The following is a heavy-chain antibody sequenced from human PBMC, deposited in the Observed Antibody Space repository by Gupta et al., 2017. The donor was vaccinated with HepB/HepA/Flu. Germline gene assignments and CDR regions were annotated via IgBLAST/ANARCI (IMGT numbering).Heavy chain of an antibody. Sequence: QVQLQESGPGLVKPSETLSLTCTLSGGSISSYYWSWIRQPPGKGLEWIGYIYYSGNTDYNPSLKSRVTMSVDTSKNQFSLRLSSVTAADTAVYYCARKSYPGPFDYWGQGMLVTVSS. J-gene: IGHJ4*02. V-gene: IGHV4-59*01. CDR2: IYYSGNT. CDR3: ARKSYPGPFDY. CDR1: GGSISSYY.